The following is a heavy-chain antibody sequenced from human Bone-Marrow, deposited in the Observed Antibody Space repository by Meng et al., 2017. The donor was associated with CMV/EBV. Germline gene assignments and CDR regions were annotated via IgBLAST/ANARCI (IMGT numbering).Heavy chain of an antibody. V-gene: IGHV4-39*07. CDR1: GGSISSSSYY. CDR2: IYYSGST. Sequence: SETLSLTCTVSGGSISSSSYYWGWIRQPPGKGLEWIGSIYYSGSTYYNPSLKSRVTISVDTSKNQFSLKLSSVTAADTAVYYCARDRGDVWGQGTTVTVSS. CDR3: ARDRGDV. J-gene: IGHJ6*02.